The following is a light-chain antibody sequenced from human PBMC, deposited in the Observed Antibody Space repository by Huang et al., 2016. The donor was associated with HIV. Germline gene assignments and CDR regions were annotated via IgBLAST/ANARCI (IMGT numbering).Light chain of an antibody. CDR1: QSVSSY. Sequence: IVLTQSPATLSLSPGAMATLSCRAIQSVSSYVAGYQQKPGQAPMRLIYDVSTRATVIPASFSGSGSGTDFTLTISSLEPEDFAVYYCQQRSNWPPYTFGQGTKLEIK. CDR3: QQRSNWPPYT. CDR2: DVS. J-gene: IGKJ2*01. V-gene: IGKV3-11*01.